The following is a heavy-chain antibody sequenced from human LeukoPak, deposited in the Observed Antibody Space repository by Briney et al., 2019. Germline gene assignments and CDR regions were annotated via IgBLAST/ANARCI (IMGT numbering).Heavy chain of an antibody. CDR3: AQESDVGGEGNY. J-gene: IGHJ4*02. CDR2: IRYDGSNK. CDR1: GFTFSSYG. D-gene: IGHD2-21*01. V-gene: IGHV3-30*02. Sequence: GGSLRLSCAASGFTFSSYGMHWVRQAPGKGLEWVAFIRYDGSNKYYADSAKGRFTISRDNSKNTLYLQMNSLRAEDTAVYYCAQESDVGGEGNYWGQGTLVTVSS.